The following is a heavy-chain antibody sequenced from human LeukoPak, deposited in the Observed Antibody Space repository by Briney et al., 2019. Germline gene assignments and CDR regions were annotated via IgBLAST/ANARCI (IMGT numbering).Heavy chain of an antibody. D-gene: IGHD5-18*01. CDR1: GYTCSSYA. CDR3: ARDIGALRIQVPPDAFDI. Sequence: ASVKVSCKASGYTCSSYARNWVRQAPGQGLEWRGWINTNTGNPTYAQGFKGRFVFSLDTSVSTAYLQISILKAEDTAAYYCARDIGALRIQVPPDAFDIWGQGTMVTVSS. CDR2: INTNTGNP. V-gene: IGHV7-4-1*02. J-gene: IGHJ3*02.